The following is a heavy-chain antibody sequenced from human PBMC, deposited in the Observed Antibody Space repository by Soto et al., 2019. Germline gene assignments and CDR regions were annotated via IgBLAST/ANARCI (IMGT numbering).Heavy chain of an antibody. CDR2: ISYDGSNK. D-gene: IGHD2-21*02. V-gene: IGHV3-30*18. CDR1: GFTFSSYG. Sequence: QVQLVESGGGVVQPGRSLRLSCAASGFTFSSYGMHWVRQAPGKGLEWVAVISYDGSNKYYADSVKGRFTISRDNSKNTLYLQMNSLRAEDTAVYYCVEHCGGDCSMGWWGQGTLVTVSS. J-gene: IGHJ4*02. CDR3: VEHCGGDCSMGW.